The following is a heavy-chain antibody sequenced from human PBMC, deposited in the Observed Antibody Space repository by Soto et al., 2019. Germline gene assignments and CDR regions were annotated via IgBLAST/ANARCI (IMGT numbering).Heavy chain of an antibody. J-gene: IGHJ4*02. CDR3: ATQTGTVPNFADH. Sequence: QVQLVQSGAEVKEPGASVMVSCKTSGYTFTYFYINWVRQAPGQGLEWVGWINPNTGGTKPSQRFQGRVTLTRDTSITTAYMELTRLTSEDTAVYFCATQTGTVPNFADHWGQGTLVTVSS. D-gene: IGHD1-1*01. CDR2: INPNTGGT. V-gene: IGHV1-2*02. CDR1: GYTFTYFY.